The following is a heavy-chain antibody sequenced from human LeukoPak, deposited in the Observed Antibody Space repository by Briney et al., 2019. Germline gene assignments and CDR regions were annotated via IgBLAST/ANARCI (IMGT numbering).Heavy chain of an antibody. V-gene: IGHV3-30*18. D-gene: IGHD4-17*01. CDR2: ISYHTTDK. CDR1: GFSFNRYG. J-gene: IGHJ4*02. CDR3: AKPTTETTSYFFDY. Sequence: PGRSLRLSCAASGFSFNRYGMHWFRQAPGKGLERVASISYHTTDKFYAGSVKGRFTISGDNSLDTLYLQMNSLRVEDTAIYYCAKPTTETTSYFFDYWGQGTLVTVSS.